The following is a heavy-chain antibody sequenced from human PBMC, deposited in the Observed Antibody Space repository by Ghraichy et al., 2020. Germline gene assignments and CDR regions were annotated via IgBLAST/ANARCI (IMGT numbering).Heavy chain of an antibody. CDR2: INRDGSST. D-gene: IGHD5-24*01. Sequence: GGSLRLSCAASGFSFSYSWMHWVRQAPGKALVWVSRINRDGSSTNYADSVKGRFTISRDNAKNTLYLEMNSLRAEDTAVYYCARVAQDGYNLLDKWGQGTLVTVSS. CDR1: GFSFSYSW. V-gene: IGHV3-74*01. J-gene: IGHJ4*02. CDR3: ARVAQDGYNLLDK.